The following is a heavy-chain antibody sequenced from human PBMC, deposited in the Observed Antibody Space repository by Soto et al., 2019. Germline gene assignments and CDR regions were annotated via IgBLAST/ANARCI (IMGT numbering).Heavy chain of an antibody. J-gene: IGHJ4*02. CDR3: AREGGVYYFDY. V-gene: IGHV3-64*01. Sequence: GGSLRLSCAASGFTFSSYAMHWVRQAPGKGLEYVSAISSNGGSTYYANSVKGRFTISRDNSKNTLYLQMGSLRAEDMAVYYCAREGGVYYFDYWGQGT. D-gene: IGHD3-16*01. CDR1: GFTFSSYA. CDR2: ISSNGGST.